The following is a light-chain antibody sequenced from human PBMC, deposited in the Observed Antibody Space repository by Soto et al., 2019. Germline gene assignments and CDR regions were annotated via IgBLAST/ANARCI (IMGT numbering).Light chain of an antibody. CDR1: QTVSSSY. CDR2: AAS. Sequence: DIVLTQSPATLSLSPGERATLSCGASQTVSSSYLAWYQQKPDLAPRLLFYAASSRATGIPDRFSGRGSGTDFTLTISRLEPEDFAVYYCQQYGSSPYTFGQGTKLEIK. J-gene: IGKJ2*01. CDR3: QQYGSSPYT. V-gene: IGKV3D-20*01.